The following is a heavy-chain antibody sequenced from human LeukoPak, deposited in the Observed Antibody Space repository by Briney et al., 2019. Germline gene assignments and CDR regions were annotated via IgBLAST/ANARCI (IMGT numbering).Heavy chain of an antibody. D-gene: IGHD2-2*01. Sequence: PGGSLRLSCVVSGFTFSSYSMSWVRQAPGKGLEWVSTISGSGDSTYYADSVKGRFTISRDNSKNTLHLQMNSLRVEDTAVYYCAKGGTGYCSSTSCLYYFDYWGQGTLVTVSS. CDR2: ISGSGDST. CDR3: AKGGTGYCSSTSCLYYFDY. CDR1: GFTFSSYS. V-gene: IGHV3-23*01. J-gene: IGHJ4*02.